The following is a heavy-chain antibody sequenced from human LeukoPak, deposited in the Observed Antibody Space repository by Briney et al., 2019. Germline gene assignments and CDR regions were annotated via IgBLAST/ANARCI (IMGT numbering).Heavy chain of an antibody. Sequence: SETLSLTCTVSGGSISSSNYYWGWIRQPPGKGLEWIGSIYYSGSTYYNPSLKSRVTISVDTSKNQFSLKLRSVTAADTAVYYCARQGVGSGCYYYFDYWGQGTLVTVSS. CDR3: ARQGVGSGCYYYFDY. D-gene: IGHD1-26*01. V-gene: IGHV4-39*01. CDR2: IYYSGST. CDR1: GGSISSSNYY. J-gene: IGHJ4*02.